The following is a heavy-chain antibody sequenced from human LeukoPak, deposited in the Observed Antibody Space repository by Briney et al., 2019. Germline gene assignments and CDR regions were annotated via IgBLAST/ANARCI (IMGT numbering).Heavy chain of an antibody. D-gene: IGHD3-22*01. V-gene: IGHV3-9*01. CDR3: AKDSLELYDSSGYPDY. Sequence: PGGSLRPSCAAAGFTFDDYATHWDRHAPGEGLEWGSGTIWKSGSIIYTDSVKGPLTISTDNAKNSLYLQMKCLRAEDTALYYCAKDSLELYDSSGYPDYWGQGRLVTVSS. J-gene: IGHJ4*02. CDR1: GFTFDDYA. CDR2: TIWKSGSI.